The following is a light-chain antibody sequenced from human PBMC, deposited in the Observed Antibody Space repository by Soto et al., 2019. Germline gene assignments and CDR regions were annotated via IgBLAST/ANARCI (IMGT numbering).Light chain of an antibody. J-gene: IGKJ5*01. CDR2: FAS. Sequence: DIQMTQSPSSLSASVGDRVTITCRASQDIGSHLAWYQQKPEKAPKSLIYFASTLQSGVPSRFGASGSGTDFTLTISSLQPEDFATYYCQQFRSFPITFGKGTRLEIK. V-gene: IGKV1D-16*01. CDR3: QQFRSFPIT. CDR1: QDIGSH.